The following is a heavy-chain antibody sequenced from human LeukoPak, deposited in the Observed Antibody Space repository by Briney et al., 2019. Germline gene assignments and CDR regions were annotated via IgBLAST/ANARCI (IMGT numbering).Heavy chain of an antibody. V-gene: IGHV3-21*01. CDR2: ISSSSSYI. CDR1: GFTFSSYS. CDR3: ARDPTRYSSGWYLFDAFDI. Sequence: GGSLRLSCAASGFTFSSYSMNWVRQAPGKGLEWVSSISSSSSYIYYADSVKGRFTISRDNAKNSLYLQMNSLRAEDTAVYYCARDPTRYSSGWYLFDAFDIWGQGTMVTVSS. D-gene: IGHD6-19*01. J-gene: IGHJ3*02.